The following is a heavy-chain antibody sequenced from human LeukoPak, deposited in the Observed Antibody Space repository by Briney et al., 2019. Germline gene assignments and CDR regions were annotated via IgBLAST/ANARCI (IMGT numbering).Heavy chain of an antibody. CDR3: AREGVAAAGTLYYFDY. Sequence: PSETLSLTCAGYGGSFSGYYWSWIRQPPGKGLEWIGEINHSGSTNYNPSLKSRVTISVDTSKNQFSLKLSSVTAADTAVYYCAREGVAAAGTLYYFDYWGQGTLVTVSS. CDR1: GGSFSGYY. V-gene: IGHV4-34*01. CDR2: INHSGST. D-gene: IGHD6-13*01. J-gene: IGHJ4*02.